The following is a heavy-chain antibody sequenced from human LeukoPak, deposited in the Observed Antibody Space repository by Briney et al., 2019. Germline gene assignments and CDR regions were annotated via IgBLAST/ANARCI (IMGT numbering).Heavy chain of an antibody. Sequence: PGGSLGISCVASGFSFRNYAIHWVRQAPGKGLEYVSVINTDGRITYYADSVKGRFTISRDNSKNTVYLQMGSLRGEDMAVYYCTRDGGSFCDFDYWGQGALVTVSS. CDR2: INTDGRIT. CDR3: TRDGGSFCDFDY. D-gene: IGHD1-26*01. V-gene: IGHV3-64*02. CDR1: GFSFRNYA. J-gene: IGHJ4*02.